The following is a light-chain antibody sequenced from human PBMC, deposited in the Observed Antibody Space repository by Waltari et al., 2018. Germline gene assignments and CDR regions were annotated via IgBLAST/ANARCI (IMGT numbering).Light chain of an antibody. Sequence: QSALTQPRSVSGSPGQSVPISCTGTSSDVGGYDYVPWYQHHPGNSPKLMIWDVTKGHSGVPDRFSGSKSGNTASLTISGLQAEDEADYYCCSYAGSYTHVVFGGGTKLTVL. CDR3: CSYAGSYTHVV. CDR2: DVT. V-gene: IGLV2-11*01. CDR1: SSDVGGYDY. J-gene: IGLJ2*01.